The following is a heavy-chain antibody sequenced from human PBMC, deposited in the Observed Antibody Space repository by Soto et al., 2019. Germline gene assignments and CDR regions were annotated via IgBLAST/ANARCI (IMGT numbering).Heavy chain of an antibody. J-gene: IGHJ4*02. CDR3: ARAAGNGRLEY. V-gene: IGHV4-31*03. D-gene: IGHD1-26*01. Sequence: QVQLQESGPGLVKPSQTLSLTCTVSGAYVNTGGYHWSWVRQYPGKGLEWIGYIYHSGDTYYNPSLKSRLTISVDTSKSHFSLSLSSVTGADTAVYYCARAAGNGRLEYWVQGTLVIVSS. CDR1: GAYVNTGGYH. CDR2: IYHSGDT.